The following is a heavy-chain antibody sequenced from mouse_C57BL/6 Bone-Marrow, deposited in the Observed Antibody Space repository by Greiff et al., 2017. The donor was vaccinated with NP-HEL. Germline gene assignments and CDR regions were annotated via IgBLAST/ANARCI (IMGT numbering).Heavy chain of an antibody. J-gene: IGHJ4*01. CDR3: AGGLPGGAMGY. CDR2: IYPGGGYT. Sequence: QVQLQQSGAALVRPGTSVKMSCKASGYTFTNYWIGWAKQRPGHGLEWIGDIYPGGGYTNYNEKFKGKATLTADKSSSTAYMQFSSLTSEDSAISYCAGGLPGGAMGYWGQGTAVTVSS. V-gene: IGHV1-63*01. D-gene: IGHD2-1*01. CDR1: GYTFTNYW.